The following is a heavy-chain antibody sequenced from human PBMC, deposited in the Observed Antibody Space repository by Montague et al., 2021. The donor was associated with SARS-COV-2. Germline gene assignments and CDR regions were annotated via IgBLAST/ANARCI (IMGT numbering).Heavy chain of an antibody. CDR2: IYYSGST. V-gene: IGHV4-59*01. CDR1: GGSISSYY. CDR3: ARSTQLTLRLSDYYFDY. J-gene: IGHJ4*02. D-gene: IGHD3-3*01. Sequence: SETLSLTCTVSGGSISSYYWSWIRQPPGKGLEWIGDIYYSGSTNYNPSLKSRVTISVDTSKNQFTLKLSSVTAADTAVYYCARSTQLTLRLSDYYFDYWGQGTLVTVSS.